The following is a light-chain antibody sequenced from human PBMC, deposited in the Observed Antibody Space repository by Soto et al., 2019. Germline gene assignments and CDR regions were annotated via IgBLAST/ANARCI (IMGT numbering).Light chain of an antibody. Sequence: EFVMRQSPATLFVSPGEGATLSCRASQGIGDTLAWYQHKPGQTPRLLIYDTSTRATGVPTRFSGSRSGAEFTLTINSLQSEDFAVYYCQPYNNCPLTLGGGTKVDIK. CDR2: DTS. CDR3: QPYNNCPLT. CDR1: QGIGDT. J-gene: IGKJ4*01. V-gene: IGKV3-15*01.